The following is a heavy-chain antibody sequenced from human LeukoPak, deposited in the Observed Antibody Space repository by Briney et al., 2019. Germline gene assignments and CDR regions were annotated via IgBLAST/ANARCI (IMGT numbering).Heavy chain of an antibody. CDR3: ARDSHTMVRGVRDAFDI. CDR1: GGTFSSYA. D-gene: IGHD3-10*01. CDR2: IIPIFGTA. Sequence: SVKVSCKASGGTFSSYAISWVRQAPGQGLEWMGGIIPIFGTANYAQKFQGRVTITGDESTSTAYMELSSLRSEDTAVYYCARDSHTMVRGVRDAFDIWGQGTMVTVSS. J-gene: IGHJ3*02. V-gene: IGHV1-69*13.